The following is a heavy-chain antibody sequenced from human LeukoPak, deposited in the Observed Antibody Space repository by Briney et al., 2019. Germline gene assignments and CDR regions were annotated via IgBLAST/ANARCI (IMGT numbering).Heavy chain of an antibody. D-gene: IGHD6-13*01. V-gene: IGHV1-69*13. CDR2: IIPIFGTA. Sequence: SVKVSCKASGGTFSSYAISWVRQAPGQGLEWMGGIIPIFGTANYAQKFQGRVTITADESTSTAYMELSSLRSEDTAVYYCARAPGEKYSSSWSPLDYWGQGTLVAVSS. J-gene: IGHJ4*02. CDR3: ARAPGEKYSSSWSPLDY. CDR1: GGTFSSYA.